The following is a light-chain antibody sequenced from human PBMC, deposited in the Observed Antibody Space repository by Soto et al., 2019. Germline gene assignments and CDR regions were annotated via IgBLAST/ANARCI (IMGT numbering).Light chain of an antibody. V-gene: IGKV1-9*01. Sequence: IQLTQSPSSLSASVGDRVTITCRASRDIAFNLAWYQQKPGEAPKLLIYAASTLYGGVPSRFSGSGSGTDFALTITSLQAEDFATYYCQQLRMYPSTFGGGTKVEIK. J-gene: IGKJ4*01. CDR2: AAS. CDR3: QQLRMYPST. CDR1: RDIAFN.